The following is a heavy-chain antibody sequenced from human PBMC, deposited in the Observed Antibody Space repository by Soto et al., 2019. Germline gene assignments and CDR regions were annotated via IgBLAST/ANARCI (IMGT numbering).Heavy chain of an antibody. J-gene: IGHJ4*02. Sequence: QVPLVQSGAEVKKPGSSVKVSCKASGGTFSSYTISWVRQAPGQGLEWMGRIIPILGIANYAQKFQGRVPITADKSTSTAYMELSSLRSEDTAVYYCARADSSSWYVFDYWGQGTLVTVSS. CDR1: GGTFSSYT. CDR3: ARADSSSWYVFDY. D-gene: IGHD6-13*01. CDR2: IIPILGIA. V-gene: IGHV1-69*02.